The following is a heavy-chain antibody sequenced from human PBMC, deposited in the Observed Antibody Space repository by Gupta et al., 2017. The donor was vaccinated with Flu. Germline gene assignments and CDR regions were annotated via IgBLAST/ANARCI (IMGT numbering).Heavy chain of an antibody. CDR2: IQQDGSAI. V-gene: IGHV3-7*01. J-gene: IGHJ6*03. CDR3: ARISLWVGELRKYYNYYMDV. Sequence: GLGWVANIQQDGSAIYYMDSVKGRFTISRDNAKNSLYLQMNSLRAEDTAVYYCARISLWVGELRKYYNYYMDVWGKGTTVTVSS. D-gene: IGHD3-10*01.